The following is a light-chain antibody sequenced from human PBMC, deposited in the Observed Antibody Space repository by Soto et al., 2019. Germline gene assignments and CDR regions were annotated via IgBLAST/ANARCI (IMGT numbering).Light chain of an antibody. J-gene: IGLJ2*01. CDR1: TTDIDNYDS. CDR3: TSYAGTKNYVV. Sequence: QSVLTQPPSVSGSPGQSVTISCTATTTDIDNYDSVSWYQQAPGTAPKLSIYEVSKRPSGVPDRFSGSKSGNTASLTVSGLQTEDEAVYFCTSYAGTKNYVVFGGGTKLTVL. V-gene: IGLV2-8*01. CDR2: EVS.